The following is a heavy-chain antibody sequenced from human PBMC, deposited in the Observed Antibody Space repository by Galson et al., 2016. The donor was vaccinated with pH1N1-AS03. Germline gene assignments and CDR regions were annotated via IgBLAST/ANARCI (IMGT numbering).Heavy chain of an antibody. CDR1: GYAFTDYY. CDR3: VRGSSSSSSTNYAFEF. Sequence: SVKVSCKASGYAFTDYYMHLLRQAPGQGLEWMAWINTDSGGTEYAQKFQGRVTSTSDASISTTYMELVSLRSDDTAVYYCVRGSSSSSSTNYAFEFWGRVTMVTVSS. D-gene: IGHD6-13*01. V-gene: IGHV1-2*01. J-gene: IGHJ3*01. CDR2: INTDSGGT.